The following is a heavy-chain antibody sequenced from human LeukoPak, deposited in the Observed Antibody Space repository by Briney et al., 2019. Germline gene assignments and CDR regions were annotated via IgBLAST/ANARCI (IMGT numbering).Heavy chain of an antibody. CDR1: GFTFSRYA. D-gene: IGHD2-2*01. V-gene: IGHV3-30-3*01. CDR2: ISYDGSNE. Sequence: PGGSLRLSCAASGFTFSRYAMHWVRQAPGKGLEWVAVISYDGSNEYYAESVKGRFTISRDSSENTLYLEMSSLRAEDTAVYYCAREGIVVVPAALSPQRYYYYYGMDVWGQGTTVTVSS. J-gene: IGHJ6*02. CDR3: AREGIVVVPAALSPQRYYYYYGMDV.